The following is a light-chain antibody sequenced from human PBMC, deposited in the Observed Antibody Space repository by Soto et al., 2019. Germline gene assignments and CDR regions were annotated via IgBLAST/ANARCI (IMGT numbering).Light chain of an antibody. CDR1: QSVSSSY. J-gene: IGKJ1*01. Sequence: IVLTQSPGTLSLSPWERATLSCRASQSVSSSYLAWYQQKPGQAPRLLIYGASSRATGIPDRFSGSGSGTDFTLTISRLEPEGFAVYYCQQYGSSPPWTFGQGTKVDIK. CDR2: GAS. V-gene: IGKV3-20*01. CDR3: QQYGSSPPWT.